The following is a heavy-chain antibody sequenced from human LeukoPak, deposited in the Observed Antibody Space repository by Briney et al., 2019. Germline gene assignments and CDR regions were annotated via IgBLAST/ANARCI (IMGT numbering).Heavy chain of an antibody. J-gene: IGHJ6*03. Sequence: GGSLRLSCEASGFSIEDFGMSWVRQPPGKGLESVSGVTWNGGSTGYAASVEGRFTISRDNAKNSLYLQMNSLRAEDTALYYCAMKFSRDYYYMDVWGKGTTVTVSS. V-gene: IGHV3-20*04. CDR2: VTWNGGST. CDR3: AMKFSRDYYYMDV. CDR1: GFSIEDFG.